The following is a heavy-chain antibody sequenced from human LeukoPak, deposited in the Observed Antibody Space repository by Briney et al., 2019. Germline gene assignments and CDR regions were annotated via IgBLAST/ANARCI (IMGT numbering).Heavy chain of an antibody. J-gene: IGHJ4*02. D-gene: IGHD3-22*01. Sequence: GGSLRLSCAASRFTFSSYWMHWVRQAPGKGLVWVSRLNSDGSSTSYADSVKGRFTISRDNAKNTLYLQMNSLRAEDTAVYYCARVYYDGPLDYWGQGTLVTVSS. CDR2: LNSDGSST. V-gene: IGHV3-74*01. CDR1: RFTFSSYW. CDR3: ARVYYDGPLDY.